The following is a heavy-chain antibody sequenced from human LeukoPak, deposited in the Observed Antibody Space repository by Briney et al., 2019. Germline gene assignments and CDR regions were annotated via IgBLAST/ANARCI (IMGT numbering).Heavy chain of an antibody. Sequence: GGSLRLSCAASGFTFSSYWMHWVRQAPGKGLVWVSRIKSDGSTNYADSVKGRFTISRDNAKNTVSLQMNSLRAEDTGAYYCARAPSEIGGYYPEYFRHWGQGTLVTVSS. J-gene: IGHJ1*01. CDR3: ARAPSEIGGYYPEYFRH. D-gene: IGHD3-22*01. CDR1: GFTFSSYW. CDR2: IKSDGST. V-gene: IGHV3-74*01.